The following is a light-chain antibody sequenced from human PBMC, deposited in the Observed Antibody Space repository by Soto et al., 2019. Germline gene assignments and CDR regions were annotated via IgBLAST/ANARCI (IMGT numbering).Light chain of an antibody. J-gene: IGKJ4*01. CDR1: QSISRSS. Sequence: EIVLTQSPGTLSLSPGERATLSCRASQSISRSSLAWYQQKPGQTPRLLIFSASSRATGIPDRFSGSGSGTDFTLTISRLEPEDFAVYYCQQYGTSFTFGGGTKVEIK. CDR2: SAS. CDR3: QQYGTSFT. V-gene: IGKV3-20*01.